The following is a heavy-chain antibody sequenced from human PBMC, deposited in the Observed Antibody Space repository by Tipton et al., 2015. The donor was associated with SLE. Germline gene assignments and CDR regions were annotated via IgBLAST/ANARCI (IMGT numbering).Heavy chain of an antibody. CDR3: ARLSGGDYHYYMGV. J-gene: IGHJ6*03. CDR1: GGSISSYY. V-gene: IGHV4-59*01. CDR2: IYYSGST. Sequence: LRLSCTVSGGSISSYYWSWIRQPPGKGLEWIGYIYYSGSTNYNPSLKSRVTISVDTSKNQFSLKLSSVTAADTAVYYCARLSGGDYHYYMGVWGKGTTVTVSS. D-gene: IGHD7-27*01.